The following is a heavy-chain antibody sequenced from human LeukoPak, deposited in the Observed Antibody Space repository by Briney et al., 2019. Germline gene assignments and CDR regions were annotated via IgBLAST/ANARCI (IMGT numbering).Heavy chain of an antibody. CDR1: GGSISSYY. V-gene: IGHV4-59*08. J-gene: IGHJ3*02. CDR3: ARHQGSGWYRAFDI. D-gene: IGHD6-19*01. CDR2: IYYSGSA. Sequence: SETLSLTCTVSGGSISSYYWSWIRQPPGKGLEWIGYIYYSGSANYNPSLKSRVTISVDTSKNQFSLKLSSVTAADTAVCYCARHQGSGWYRAFDIWGQGTMVTVSS.